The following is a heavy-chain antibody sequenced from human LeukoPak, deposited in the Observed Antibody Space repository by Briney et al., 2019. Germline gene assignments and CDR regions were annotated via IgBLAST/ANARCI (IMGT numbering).Heavy chain of an antibody. CDR1: GGSISSYY. Sequence: SETLSLTCTVSGGSISSYYWSWIRQPAGNGLEWIGRIYTSGSTNYNPSLKSRVTISVDTSKTQFSLNLTSVTAADTAMYYCARLGGCSGGSCYSAYYYYAMDVWGQGTTVTVSS. V-gene: IGHV4-4*07. CDR2: IYTSGST. J-gene: IGHJ6*02. D-gene: IGHD2-15*01. CDR3: ARLGGCSGGSCYSAYYYYAMDV.